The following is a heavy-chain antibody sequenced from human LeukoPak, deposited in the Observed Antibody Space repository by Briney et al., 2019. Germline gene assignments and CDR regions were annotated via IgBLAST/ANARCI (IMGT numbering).Heavy chain of an antibody. CDR1: GFTFGDYA. Sequence: GGSLRLSCTASGFTFGDYAMSWVRQAPGKGLEWVGFIRNKAYGGTTEYAASVKGRFTISRDDSKSIAYLQMNSLKTEDTAVYYCTRGINWFDPWGQGTLVTVSS. V-gene: IGHV3-49*04. J-gene: IGHJ5*02. D-gene: IGHD2-15*01. CDR3: TRGINWFDP. CDR2: IRNKAYGGTT.